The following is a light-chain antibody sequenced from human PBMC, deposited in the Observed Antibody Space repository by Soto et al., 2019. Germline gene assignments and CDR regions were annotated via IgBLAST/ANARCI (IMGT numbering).Light chain of an antibody. CDR2: GAS. V-gene: IGKV3-15*01. J-gene: IGKJ1*01. CDR1: QSVSSI. CDR3: QQYNKWPPVT. Sequence: EIVMTQSPATLSVSPGERATLSCRASQSVSSILAWYQQKPVQAPRLLIYGASTRATGIPARFSGSGSGTEFTLTISSLQSEDFAVYYGQQYNKWPPVTFGQGTKVEIK.